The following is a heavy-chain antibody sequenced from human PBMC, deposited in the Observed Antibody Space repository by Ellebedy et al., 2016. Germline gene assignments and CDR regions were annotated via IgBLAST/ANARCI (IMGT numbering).Heavy chain of an antibody. Sequence: ASVKVSCXASGYTFTGYYMHWVRQAPGQGLEWMGWINPNSGGTNYAQKFQGRVTMTRDTSISTAYMELSRLRSDDTAVYYCARASTPDIVVVPAALIDYWGQGTLVTVSS. CDR1: GYTFTGYY. V-gene: IGHV1-2*02. CDR3: ARASTPDIVVVPAALIDY. CDR2: INPNSGGT. D-gene: IGHD2-2*01. J-gene: IGHJ4*02.